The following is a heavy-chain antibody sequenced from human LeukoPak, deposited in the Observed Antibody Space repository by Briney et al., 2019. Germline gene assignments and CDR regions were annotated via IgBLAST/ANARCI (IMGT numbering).Heavy chain of an antibody. D-gene: IGHD1-26*01. CDR2: ISSSSTTI. J-gene: IGHJ3*02. V-gene: IGHV3-48*01. CDR1: GFTFSSYS. CDR3: AREVIVGATVSFDI. Sequence: PGGSLRLSCAASGFTFSSYSMNWVRQAPGKGLEWVSYISSSSTTIYYADSVKGRFTISRDNAKNSLFLQMNSLRAEETAVYYCAREVIVGATVSFDIWGQGTMVTVSS.